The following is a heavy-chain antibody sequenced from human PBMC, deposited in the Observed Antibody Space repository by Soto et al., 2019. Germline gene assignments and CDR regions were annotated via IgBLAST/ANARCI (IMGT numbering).Heavy chain of an antibody. CDR1: GGSISSHY. V-gene: IGHV4-59*11. D-gene: IGHD1-26*01. CDR2: IYYRGGT. Sequence: SETLSLTCTVSGGSISSHYWSWVRQAPGKGLEWIGHIYYRGGTSYNPSLRSRSTISVDTSNNQFSLKLNSVTTADTAVYYCARDGREASGMDVWGQGTKVTVSS. CDR3: ARDGREASGMDV. J-gene: IGHJ6*02.